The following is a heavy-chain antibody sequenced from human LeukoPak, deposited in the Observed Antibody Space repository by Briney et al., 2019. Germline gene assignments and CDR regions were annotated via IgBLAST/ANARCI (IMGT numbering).Heavy chain of an antibody. V-gene: IGHV4-4*07. CDR2: IYTSGGT. Sequence: PSETLSLTCTVSGGSISSYYWSWIRQPAGKGLEWIGRIYTSGGTNYNPSLKSRVTMSVDTSKNQFSLKLSSVTAADTAVYYCARDLGYDFWSGYSSGAFDIWGQGTMVTVSS. CDR1: GGSISSYY. J-gene: IGHJ3*02. D-gene: IGHD3-3*01. CDR3: ARDLGYDFWSGYSSGAFDI.